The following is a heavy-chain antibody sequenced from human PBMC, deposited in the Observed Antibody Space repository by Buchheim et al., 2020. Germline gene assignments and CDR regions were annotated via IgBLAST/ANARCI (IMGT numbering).Heavy chain of an antibody. CDR1: GGSISSYY. D-gene: IGHD6-13*01. CDR2: IYYSGST. V-gene: IGHV4-59*01. J-gene: IGHJ5*02. Sequence: QVQLQESGPGLVKPSETLSLTCTVSGGSISSYYWSWIRQPPGKGLEWIGYIYYSGSTNYNPSLKSRVTISVDTSKKQFSLQLSSVTAADTAVYYCARDQGPFSSSWYRWFDPWGQGTL. CDR3: ARDQGPFSSSWYRWFDP.